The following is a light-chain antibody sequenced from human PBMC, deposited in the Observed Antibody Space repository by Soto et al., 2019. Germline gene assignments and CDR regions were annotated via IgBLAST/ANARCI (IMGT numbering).Light chain of an antibody. V-gene: IGKV1-39*01. CDR1: QSISSY. CDR3: QQSYSAPWT. J-gene: IGKJ1*01. CDR2: AAS. Sequence: DIQMTQSPSSLSASVGDRVTITCRASQSISSYLNWYQQKPGKAPKLLIYAASSLQSGVPSRFSASGSRTDFTLTISSLQPEDFATYYCQQSYSAPWTFGQGTKVEIK.